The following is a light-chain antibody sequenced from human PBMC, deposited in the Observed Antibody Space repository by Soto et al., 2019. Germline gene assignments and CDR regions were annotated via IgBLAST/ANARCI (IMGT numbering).Light chain of an antibody. V-gene: IGLV1-44*01. CDR3: AAWDDSLNGFYV. J-gene: IGLJ1*01. Sequence: SVLTQPASASGTPGRRVTISCSGSSSNIGSNTVNWYQQLPGTAPKLLIYSNNQRPSGVPDRFSGSKSGTSASLAISGLQSEDEADYYCAAWDDSLNGFYVFGTGTKVTVL. CDR2: SNN. CDR1: SSNIGSNT.